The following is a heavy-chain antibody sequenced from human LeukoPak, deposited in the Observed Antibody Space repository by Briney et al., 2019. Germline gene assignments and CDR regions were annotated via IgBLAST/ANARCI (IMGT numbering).Heavy chain of an antibody. D-gene: IGHD6-6*01. Sequence: SDTLSLTCAVYGGSFSGYYWSWIRQPPGKGLEWMGEINHSGSTNYNPYLKSRVTISVDTCKNQFSLKLSSVTAADTAVYYCARGRIAARRGRYYFDYWGQGTLVTVSS. J-gene: IGHJ4*02. CDR2: INHSGST. CDR3: ARGRIAARRGRYYFDY. CDR1: GGSFSGYY. V-gene: IGHV4-34*01.